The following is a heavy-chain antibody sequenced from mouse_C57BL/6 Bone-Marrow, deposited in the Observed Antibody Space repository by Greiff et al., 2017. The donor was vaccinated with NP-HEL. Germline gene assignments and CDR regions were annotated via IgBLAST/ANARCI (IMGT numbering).Heavy chain of an antibody. D-gene: IGHD2-4*01. CDR1: GYAFTNYL. CDR2: INPGSGDT. V-gene: IGHV1-54*01. J-gene: IGHJ3*01. Sequence: QVQLQQSGAELVRPGTSVKVSCKASGYAFTNYLIEWVKQRPGQGLEWIGVINPGSGDTNYNEKFKGKATLTADKSSSTAYMQLSSLTSEDSAVYFCARWGYDYHAYWGQGTLVTVSA. CDR3: ARWGYDYHAY.